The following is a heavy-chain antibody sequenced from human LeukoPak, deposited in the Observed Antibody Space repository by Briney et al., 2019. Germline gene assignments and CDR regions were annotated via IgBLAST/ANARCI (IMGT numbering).Heavy chain of an antibody. J-gene: IGHJ4*02. CDR3: ASLVGDYPFDY. CDR2: IIPILGIA. V-gene: IGHV1-69*04. D-gene: IGHD4-17*01. Sequence: SVKVSCKASGGTFSSYAISWVRQAPGQGLERMGRIIPILGIANYAQKFQGRVTITADKSTSTAYMELSSLRSEDTAVYYCASLVGDYPFDYWGQGTLVTVSS. CDR1: GGTFSSYA.